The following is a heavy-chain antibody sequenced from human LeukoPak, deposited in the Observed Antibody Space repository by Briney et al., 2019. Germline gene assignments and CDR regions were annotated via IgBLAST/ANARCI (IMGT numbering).Heavy chain of an antibody. CDR2: INPNTGGT. V-gene: IGHV1-2*02. J-gene: IGHJ5*02. CDR3: ARDLRYFENWFDP. D-gene: IGHD3-9*01. Sequence: ASVKVSCKASGYTFTGYYMHWVRQAPGQGLEWMGWINPNTGGTNYAQKFQGRVTTTRDTSISTAYMELSRLRSDDTAVYYCARDLRYFENWFDPWGQGTLVTVSS. CDR1: GYTFTGYY.